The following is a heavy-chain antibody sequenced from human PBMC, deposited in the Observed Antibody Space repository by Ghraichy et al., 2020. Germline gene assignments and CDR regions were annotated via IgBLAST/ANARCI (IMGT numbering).Heavy chain of an antibody. Sequence: GESLNISCAASGFTFSSHAMSWVRQAPGKGQEWVSSISGNGDTTYFADSVKGRFTISRDNSKNTLYLQMNSLRAEDTAVYYCAKEGDFWSGYWGFDYWGQGTLVTVSS. V-gene: IGHV3-23*01. D-gene: IGHD3-3*01. J-gene: IGHJ4*02. CDR3: AKEGDFWSGYWGFDY. CDR2: ISGNGDTT. CDR1: GFTFSSHA.